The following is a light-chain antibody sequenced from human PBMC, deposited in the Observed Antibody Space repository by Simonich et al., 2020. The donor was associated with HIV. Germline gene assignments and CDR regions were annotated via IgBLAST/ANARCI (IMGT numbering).Light chain of an antibody. CDR3: MQGTHWPVT. Sequence: DVVMTQSPLSLPVTLGQPASISCRSSQSLVHSDGNTYLNWFQQRPGQSPRRLIYKVSNRDSGVPDRLSGSGSGTDFTLKISRVEAEDVGVYFCMQGTHWPVTFGGGTKVEIK. CDR2: KVS. V-gene: IGKV2-30*02. CDR1: QSLVHSDGNTY. J-gene: IGKJ4*01.